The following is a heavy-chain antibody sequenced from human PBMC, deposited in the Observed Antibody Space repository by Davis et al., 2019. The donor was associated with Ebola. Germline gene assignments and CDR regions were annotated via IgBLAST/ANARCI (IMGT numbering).Heavy chain of an antibody. D-gene: IGHD2-15*01. Sequence: PGGSLRLSCAASGFTFSSYAMHWVRQAPGKGLEWVAVISYDGSNKYYADSVKGRFTISRDNSKNTLYLQMNSLRAEDTAVYYCAKDFFRAWGYSDAFDIWGQGTMVTVSS. CDR1: GFTFSSYA. CDR3: AKDFFRAWGYSDAFDI. CDR2: ISYDGSNK. J-gene: IGHJ3*02. V-gene: IGHV3-30*04.